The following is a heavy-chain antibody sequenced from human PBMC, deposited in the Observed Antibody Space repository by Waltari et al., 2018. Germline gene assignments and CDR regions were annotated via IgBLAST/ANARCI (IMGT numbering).Heavy chain of an antibody. J-gene: IGHJ4*02. D-gene: IGHD2-15*01. V-gene: IGHV3-7*01. CDR3: VRNRGWQQFDF. Sequence: EVQLVESGGGLVQPGRSLRLSCAVSGFTLSNYCMGWVRQAPGKGREWVAGRKEDGGRKDYVDSVKGRFTISRDNAKSTLYLQMNSLRAEDTAVFYCVRNRGWQQFDFWGQGTLVTVSS. CDR1: GFTLSNYC. CDR2: RKEDGGRK.